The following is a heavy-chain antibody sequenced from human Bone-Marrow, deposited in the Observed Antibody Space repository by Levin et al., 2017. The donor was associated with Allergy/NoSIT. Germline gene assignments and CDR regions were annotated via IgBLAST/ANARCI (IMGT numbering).Heavy chain of an antibody. J-gene: IGHJ6*02. CDR1: GYPFSSYW. D-gene: IGHD4-17*01. CDR3: TRDITYGDYFYYYGMDV. V-gene: IGHV3-74*01. CDR2: INSDGSLP. Sequence: GESLKISCVASGYPFSSYWMHWVRQTPGKGLVWVAHINSDGSLPGYADSVRGRFTISRDNAKNTLYFQMNSLRAEDTAVYYCTRDITYGDYFYYYGMDVWGQGTTVTVSS.